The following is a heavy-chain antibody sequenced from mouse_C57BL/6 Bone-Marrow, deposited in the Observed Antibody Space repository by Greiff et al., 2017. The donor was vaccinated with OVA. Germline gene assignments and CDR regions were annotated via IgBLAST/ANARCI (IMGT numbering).Heavy chain of an antibody. CDR1: GYTFTSYW. CDR3: ARCPRITTVVAKWYFDV. J-gene: IGHJ1*03. V-gene: IGHV1-61*01. D-gene: IGHD1-1*01. CDR2: IYPSDSET. Sequence: QVQLQQPGAELVRPGSSVKLSCKASGYTFTSYWMDWVKQRPGQGLEWIGNIYPSDSETHYNQKFKDKATLTVDKSSSTAYMQLSSLTSEDSAVYYCARCPRITTVVAKWYFDVWGTGTTVTVSS.